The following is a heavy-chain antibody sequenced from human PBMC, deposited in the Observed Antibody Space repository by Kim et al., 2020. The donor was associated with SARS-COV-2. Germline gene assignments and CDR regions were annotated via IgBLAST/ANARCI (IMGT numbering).Heavy chain of an antibody. Sequence: GGSLRLSCAASGFTFSSYAMNWVRQAPGKGLEWVSSISGIGGSTNYTDSVRGRFTISRDNSKDTLFLQMNSLRAEDTALYYCAKDYSIAVAGANRWGPGTQVTVSS. CDR1: GFTFSSYA. CDR3: AKDYSIAVAGANR. J-gene: IGHJ1*01. V-gene: IGHV3-23*01. CDR2: ISGIGGST. D-gene: IGHD6-19*01.